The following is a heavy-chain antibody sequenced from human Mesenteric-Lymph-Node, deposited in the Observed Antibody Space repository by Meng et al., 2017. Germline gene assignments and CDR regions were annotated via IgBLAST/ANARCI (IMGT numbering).Heavy chain of an antibody. CDR1: GGSISSGGHS. J-gene: IGHJ4*01. V-gene: IGHV4-31*03. Sequence: QFQLQESGLGLVKPSQTLFLPGTVSGGSISSGGHSWSWIRQHPGKGLEWIASIYYSGSTYYNPSLKSRVIVSVDTSKNQFSLKLSSVTAADTAVYYCARVDSSGYFLDYWGQGTLVTVSS. CDR3: ARVDSSGYFLDY. D-gene: IGHD3-22*01. CDR2: IYYSGST.